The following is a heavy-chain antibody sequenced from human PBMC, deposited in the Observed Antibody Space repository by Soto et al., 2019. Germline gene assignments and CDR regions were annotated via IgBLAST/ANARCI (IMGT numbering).Heavy chain of an antibody. J-gene: IGHJ6*02. CDR2: IWYDGSEK. V-gene: IGHV3-33*01. Sequence: QVQLVESGGGVVQPGRSLRLSCAASGFSFSNYGMHWVRQAPGKGLEWVAIIWYDGSEKYYTDAVKGRFTISRDNSKTTLYLQMDSLRAEDTAVYYCARDSRYSSSLYYYYGLDVWGQGTTVTVSS. D-gene: IGHD6-6*01. CDR1: GFSFSNYG. CDR3: ARDSRYSSSLYYYYGLDV.